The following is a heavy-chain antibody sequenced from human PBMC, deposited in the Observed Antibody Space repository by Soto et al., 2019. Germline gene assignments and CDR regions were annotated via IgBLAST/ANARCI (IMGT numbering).Heavy chain of an antibody. D-gene: IGHD2-15*01. Sequence: PGESLKISCKASGYDFARHWIGWVRQLPVKGLEWMGIIYPLDSDTRYNPSFQGQVTISADQSITTAYLQWSSLKASDTAIYYCASGSRDCSGGSCYSHWGQGTLVTVS. CDR1: GYDFARHW. V-gene: IGHV5-51*01. CDR3: ASGSRDCSGGSCYSH. CDR2: IYPLDSDT. J-gene: IGHJ4*02.